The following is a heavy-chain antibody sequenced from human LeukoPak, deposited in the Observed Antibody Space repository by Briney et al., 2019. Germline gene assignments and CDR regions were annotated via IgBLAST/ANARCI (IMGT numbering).Heavy chain of an antibody. CDR1: GGSFSGYY. CDR2: INHSGST. J-gene: IGHJ5*02. Sequence: SETLSLTCAVYGGSFSGYYWSWVRQPPGKGLEWIGEINHSGSTNYNPYLKSRVTISVDTSKNQFSLKLSSVTAADTAVYYCARQWYRSGLYLGNWFGPWGKGNLVTVSS. V-gene: IGHV4-34*01. D-gene: IGHD6-19*01. CDR3: ARQWYRSGLYLGNWFGP.